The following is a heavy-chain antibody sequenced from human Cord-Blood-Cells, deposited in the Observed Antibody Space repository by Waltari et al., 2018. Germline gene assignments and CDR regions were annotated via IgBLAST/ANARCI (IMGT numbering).Heavy chain of an antibody. CDR3: AKYSGWGGYYYYYGMDV. Sequence: EVQLLESGGGLVQPGGSLRLSCAASGFTFSSYAMSWVRQAPGKGLEWVSAIRGSGGSTYYADSVKGLLTISRDNSKNTLYRQMNSLRAEDTAVYYCAKYSGWGGYYYYYGMDVWGQGTTVTVSS. J-gene: IGHJ6*02. CDR2: IRGSGGST. V-gene: IGHV3-23*01. CDR1: GFTFSSYA. D-gene: IGHD2-21*01.